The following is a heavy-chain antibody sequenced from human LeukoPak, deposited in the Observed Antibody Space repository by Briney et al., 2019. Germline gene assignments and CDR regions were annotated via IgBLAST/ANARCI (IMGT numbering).Heavy chain of an antibody. Sequence: AGASLQISCKGSGYSFASYWIGWVRPMPGKGLEWMGIIYPGDSDTRYSPSFQGQVTISADKSISTAYLQWSSLKASDSAIYYCARRGLDIAVAAKAFDYWGQGTLVTASS. J-gene: IGHJ4*02. V-gene: IGHV5-51*01. CDR2: IYPGDSDT. CDR3: ARRGLDIAVAAKAFDY. CDR1: GYSFASYW. D-gene: IGHD6-13*01.